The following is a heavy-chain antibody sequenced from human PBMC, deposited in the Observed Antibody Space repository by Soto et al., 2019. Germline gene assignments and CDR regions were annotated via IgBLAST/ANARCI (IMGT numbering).Heavy chain of an antibody. CDR1: GYTFTNYD. D-gene: IGHD6-19*01. CDR2: MDPNSGNT. CDR3: ARGRGWRDY. J-gene: IGHJ4*02. V-gene: IGHV1-8*01. Sequence: QVQLVQSGAEVKKPGASVKVSCKASGYTFTNYDINWVRQAPGQGLEWMGWMDPNSGNTDYAQKFQGRVTITRNTSISTAYLELSSLSSEDTAVYYCARGRGWRDYWGQETLVTVSS.